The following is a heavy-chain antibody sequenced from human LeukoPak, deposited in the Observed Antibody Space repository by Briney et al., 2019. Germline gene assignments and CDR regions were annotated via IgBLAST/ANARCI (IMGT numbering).Heavy chain of an antibody. CDR2: IKSKTDGGTT. D-gene: IGHD3-22*01. CDR1: GFTFSNAW. CDR3: TTGGYDSSGYYSYYFDN. Sequence: GGSLRLSCAASGFTFSNAWMSWVRQAPGKRLEWVGRIKSKTDGGTTDYAAPVKGRFTISRDDSKNTLYLQMNSLKTEDTAVYFCTTGGYDSSGYYSYYFDNWGQGTLVTVSS. J-gene: IGHJ4*02. V-gene: IGHV3-15*01.